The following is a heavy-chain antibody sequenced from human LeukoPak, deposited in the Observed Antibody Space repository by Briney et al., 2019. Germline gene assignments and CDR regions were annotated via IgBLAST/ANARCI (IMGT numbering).Heavy chain of an antibody. CDR2: IHHSGTA. Sequence: PSETLSLTCAVSGYSISSGYYWGWIRPPPGKGLEWIGSIHHSGTAYYNPSLKSRVTISGDTSKNQFSLNLSSVAAADTAVYYCARPFKATTVTSGFDYWGQGTLVTVSS. J-gene: IGHJ4*02. D-gene: IGHD4-17*01. V-gene: IGHV4-38-2*01. CDR3: ARPFKATTVTSGFDY. CDR1: GYSISSGYY.